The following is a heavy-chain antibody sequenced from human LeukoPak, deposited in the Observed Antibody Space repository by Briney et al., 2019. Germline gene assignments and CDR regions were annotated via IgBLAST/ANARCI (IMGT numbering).Heavy chain of an antibody. CDR1: GFTFSNYV. J-gene: IGHJ4*02. CDR2: ISGLEDST. CDR3: ARESPVAPALDF. V-gene: IGHV3-23*01. Sequence: GGSLRLSCVASGFTFSNYVMTWVRQAPGKGLEWVSSISGLEDSTFYAGSVKGRFTISRDNSKNTLFLHMHSLGPEDTAVYYCARESPVAPALDFWGQGILVTVSS. D-gene: IGHD2-2*01.